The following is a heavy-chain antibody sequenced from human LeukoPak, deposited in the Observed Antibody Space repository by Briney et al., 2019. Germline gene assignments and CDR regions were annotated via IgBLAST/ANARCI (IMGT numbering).Heavy chain of an antibody. CDR1: GGSISSYY. V-gene: IGHV4-59*01. D-gene: IGHD3-16*01. J-gene: IGHJ4*02. Sequence: SETLSLTCTVSGGSISSYYWSWIRQPPGKGLEWIGYIYYSGSTNYNPSLKSRVTLSVDTSKNQFSLKLSSVTAADTAVYYCARGLRFSSLDYWGQGTLVTVSS. CDR3: ARGLRFSSLDY. CDR2: IYYSGST.